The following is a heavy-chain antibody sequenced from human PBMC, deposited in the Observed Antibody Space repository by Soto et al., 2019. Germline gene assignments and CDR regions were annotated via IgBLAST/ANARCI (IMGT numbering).Heavy chain of an antibody. CDR2: IYYSGST. CDR3: ARAAHYDFWSGYSHNWFDP. D-gene: IGHD3-3*01. J-gene: IGHJ5*02. CDR1: GGSISSYY. Sequence: SETLSLTCTVSGGSISSYYWSWIRQPPGKGLEWIGYIYYSGSTNYNPSLKSRVTISVDTSKNQFSLKLSSVTAADTAVYYCARAAHYDFWSGYSHNWFDPWGQGTLVTVSS. V-gene: IGHV4-59*01.